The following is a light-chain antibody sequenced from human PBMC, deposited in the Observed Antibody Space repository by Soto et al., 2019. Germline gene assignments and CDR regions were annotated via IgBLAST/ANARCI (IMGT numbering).Light chain of an antibody. J-gene: IGLJ1*01. V-gene: IGLV1-40*01. CDR3: QSYDSSLSGFYV. CDR1: SSNIGAGYD. Sequence: QSVLTQPPSVSGAPGLRVTISCTGSSSNIGAGYDVHWYQQLPGTAPKLLTYGNSNRPSGVPDRFSGSKSGTSASLAITGLQAEDEADYYCQSYDSSLSGFYVFGTGTKVTVL. CDR2: GNS.